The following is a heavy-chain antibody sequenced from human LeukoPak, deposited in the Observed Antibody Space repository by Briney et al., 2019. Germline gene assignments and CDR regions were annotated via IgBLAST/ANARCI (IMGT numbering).Heavy chain of an antibody. D-gene: IGHD6-19*01. V-gene: IGHV3-48*03. CDR3: AREYISGWFHF. CDR1: GFTFSRYE. CDR2: IRPGDGAT. J-gene: IGHJ4*02. Sequence: GGSLRLSCAVSGFTFSRYEVDWVRQAAREGLXXLSDIRPGDGATYYADSVEGRFTIPRDNAKNSLSLQLDSLRAEDTTIYYCAREYISGWFHFWGGGTL.